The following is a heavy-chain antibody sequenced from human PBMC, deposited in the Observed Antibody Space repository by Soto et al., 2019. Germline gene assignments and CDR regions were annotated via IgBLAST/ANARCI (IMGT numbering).Heavy chain of an antibody. CDR3: ATEEVRVDQTTCYSYGMDV. D-gene: IGHD3-10*01. V-gene: IGHV1-24*01. Sequence: ASVKVSCKVSGYTLTELSMHWVRQAPGKGLEWMGGFDPEDGETIYAQKFQGRVTMTEDTSTDTAYMELSSLRSEDTAVYYCATEEVRVDQTTCYSYGMDVWGPGTTVTVFS. CDR1: GYTLTELS. J-gene: IGHJ6*02. CDR2: FDPEDGET.